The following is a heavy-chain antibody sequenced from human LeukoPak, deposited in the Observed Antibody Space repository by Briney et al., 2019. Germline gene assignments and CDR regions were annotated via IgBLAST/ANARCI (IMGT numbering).Heavy chain of an antibody. Sequence: GASVKVSRKASGGTFSSYTISWVRQAPGQGGEWMGRIIPILGIANYEQKFQGRVTITADKSTSTAYMELSSLRSEDTAVYYCARGNYDFWSGHRYWGQGTLVTVSS. V-gene: IGHV1-69*02. CDR1: GGTFSSYT. CDR3: ARGNYDFWSGHRY. J-gene: IGHJ4*02. CDR2: IIPILGIA. D-gene: IGHD3-3*01.